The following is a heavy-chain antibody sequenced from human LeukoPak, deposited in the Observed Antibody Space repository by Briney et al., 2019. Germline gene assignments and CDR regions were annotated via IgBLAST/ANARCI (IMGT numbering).Heavy chain of an antibody. CDR1: GFTVSSNY. CDR2: IYSGGST. CDR3: ARAGDGDSSGYYGNDY. D-gene: IGHD3-22*01. V-gene: IGHV3-53*05. Sequence: PGGSLRLSCAASGFTVSSNYMSWVRQAPGKGLEWVSVIYSGGSTYYADSVKGRFTISRDNSKNTLYLQMNSLRAEDTAVYYCARAGDGDSSGYYGNDYWGQGTLVTVSS. J-gene: IGHJ4*02.